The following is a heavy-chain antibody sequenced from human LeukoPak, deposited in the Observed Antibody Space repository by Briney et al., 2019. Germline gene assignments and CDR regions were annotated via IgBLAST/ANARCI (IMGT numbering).Heavy chain of an antibody. CDR2: IYYSGST. Sequence: SETLSLTCTVSGGSISSSSYYWGWIRQPPGKGLEWIGSIYYSGSTYYNPSLKSRVTISVDTSKNQFSLKLSSVTAADTAVYYRATHRGGGSGSYLPDVFDYWGQGTLVTVSS. D-gene: IGHD3-10*01. CDR3: ATHRGGGSGSYLPDVFDY. CDR1: GGSISSSSYY. V-gene: IGHV4-39*01. J-gene: IGHJ4*02.